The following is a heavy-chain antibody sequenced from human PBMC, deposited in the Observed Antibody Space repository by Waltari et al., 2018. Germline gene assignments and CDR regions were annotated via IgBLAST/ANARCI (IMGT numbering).Heavy chain of an antibody. V-gene: IGHV3-30-3*01. CDR2: ISYDGSNN. CDR3: ARDRGTGIAVAGMVDY. J-gene: IGHJ4*02. CDR1: GFTFSSYA. Sequence: QVQLVESGGGVVQPGRSLRLSFAASGFTFSSYAMHWVRQAPGKGLEWVAVISYDGSNNDYADSVKGRFTISRDNSKNTLYLQMNSLRAEDTAVYYCARDRGTGIAVAGMVDYWGQGTLVTVSS. D-gene: IGHD6-19*01.